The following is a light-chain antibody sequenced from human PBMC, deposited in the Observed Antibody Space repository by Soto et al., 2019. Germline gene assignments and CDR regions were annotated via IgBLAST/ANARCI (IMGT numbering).Light chain of an antibody. V-gene: IGLV2-8*01. J-gene: IGLJ1*01. CDR3: SSYAGINNLGV. CDR1: SSDVGGYKY. CDR2: EVN. Sequence: QSVLTQPPSASGSTGQSVTISCTGTSSDVGGYKYVSWYQQHPGKAPKLMIFEVNKRPSGVPDRFSGSKSGNTASLTVSGLQAEDEADYYCSSYAGINNLGVFGTGTKLTVL.